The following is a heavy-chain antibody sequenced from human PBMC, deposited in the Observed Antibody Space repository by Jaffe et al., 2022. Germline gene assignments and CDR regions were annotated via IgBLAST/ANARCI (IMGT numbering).Heavy chain of an antibody. V-gene: IGHV4-59*01. Sequence: QVQLQESGPGLVKPSETLSLTCTVSGGSISSYYWSWIRQPPGKGLEWIGYIYYSGSTNYNPSLKSRVTISVDTSKNQFSLKLSSVTAADTAVYYCARVNWNRAPGAFDIWGQGTMVTVSS. D-gene: IGHD1-1*01. CDR2: IYYSGST. CDR1: GGSISSYY. J-gene: IGHJ3*02. CDR3: ARVNWNRAPGAFDI.